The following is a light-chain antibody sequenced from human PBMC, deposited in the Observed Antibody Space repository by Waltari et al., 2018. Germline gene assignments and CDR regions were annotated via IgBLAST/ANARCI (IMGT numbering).Light chain of an antibody. Sequence: QSALTQPPSASGTPGQTVTICCSGGNSNIGSNVVNWYQQLPGTAPKLLIYSNTYRPSGVPDRFSGSKSGTSASLAISGLQSDDEGDYYCATWDDRLTGVVFGGGTQVTVL. CDR3: ATWDDRLTGVV. CDR1: NSNIGSNV. J-gene: IGLJ2*01. V-gene: IGLV1-44*01. CDR2: SNT.